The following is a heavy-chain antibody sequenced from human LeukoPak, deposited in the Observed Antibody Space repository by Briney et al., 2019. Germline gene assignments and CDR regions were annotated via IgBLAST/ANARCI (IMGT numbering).Heavy chain of an antibody. CDR1: GFTFDDYA. CDR3: AKDYMTTVTTGAFDI. Sequence: GGSLRLSCAASGFTFDDYAMHWVRQAPGKGLEWVSGISWNSGSIGYADSVKGRFTISRDNAKSSLYLQMNSPRAEDTALYYCAKDYMTTVTTGAFDIWGQGTMVTVSS. J-gene: IGHJ3*02. D-gene: IGHD4-17*01. CDR2: ISWNSGSI. V-gene: IGHV3-9*01.